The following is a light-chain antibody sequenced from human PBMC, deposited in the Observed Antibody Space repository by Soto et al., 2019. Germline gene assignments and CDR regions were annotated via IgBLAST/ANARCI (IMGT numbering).Light chain of an antibody. J-gene: IGLJ2*01. Sequence: QSVLTQPPSASGTPGQRVTISCSGSSSNLGRSYVYWYQQLPGTAPKLLMYRNHQRPSGVPDRFSGSKSGTSASLAISGLRSEDEADYYCAAWDDSLSGVVFGGGTQLTVL. CDR2: RNH. V-gene: IGLV1-47*01. CDR1: SSNLGRSY. CDR3: AAWDDSLSGVV.